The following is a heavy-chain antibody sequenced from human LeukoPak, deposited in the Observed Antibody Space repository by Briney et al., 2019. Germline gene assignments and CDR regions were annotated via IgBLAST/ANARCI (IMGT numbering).Heavy chain of an antibody. CDR1: GGSFSGYY. J-gene: IGHJ4*02. CDR3: ASSLRGWGSSWHAPWDY. CDR2: NNHSGST. D-gene: IGHD6-13*01. V-gene: IGHV4-34*01. Sequence: SETLSHTRAVSGGSFSGYYWSWIRQPPGKGLEWVGDNNHSGSTYYNPSLMSRVTISVDTSKNQCYLKLSSVTAADAAVYYGASSLRGWGSSWHAPWDYWGQGTLVTVSS.